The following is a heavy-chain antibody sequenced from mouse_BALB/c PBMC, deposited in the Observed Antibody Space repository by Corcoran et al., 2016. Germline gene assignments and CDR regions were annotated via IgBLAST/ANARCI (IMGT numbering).Heavy chain of an antibody. Sequence: QVQLQPSGPELVKPGASVKISCKASGYSFTRYYIHWVKQRPGQGLEWLGWIFPGSGNTKYKEKFKGKATLTADTSSSTAYMQLSSLTSEDSAVYFCARGITTWLAYWGQGTLVTVSA. V-gene: IGHV1-66*01. CDR2: IFPGSGNT. J-gene: IGHJ3*01. D-gene: IGHD2-4*01. CDR1: GYSFTRYY. CDR3: ARGITTWLAY.